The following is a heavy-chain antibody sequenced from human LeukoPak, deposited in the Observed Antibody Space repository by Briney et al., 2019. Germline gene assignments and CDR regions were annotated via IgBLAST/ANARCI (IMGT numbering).Heavy chain of an antibody. J-gene: IGHJ4*02. V-gene: IGHV3-21*01. Sequence: PGGPLTLSCAASGFTMSTYSMNWVRQAPGKGLECVASIGSTSGHKYYADSVKGRFNISRDNARNSLYLQMDSLRVEDTALYYCARDGSSWYMDYWGQGALVSVSS. D-gene: IGHD6-13*01. CDR3: ARDGSSWYMDY. CDR2: IGSTSGHK. CDR1: GFTMSTYS.